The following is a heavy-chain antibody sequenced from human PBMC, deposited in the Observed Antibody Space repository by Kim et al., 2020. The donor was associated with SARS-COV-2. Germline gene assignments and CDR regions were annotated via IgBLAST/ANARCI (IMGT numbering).Heavy chain of an antibody. CDR2: T. D-gene: IGHD6-13*01. Sequence: TNYNPSLKSRVTISVDTSKNQFSLKLSSVTAAETAVYYCATSIAAAGDYWGQGTLVTVSS. J-gene: IGHJ4*02. CDR3: ATSIAAAGDY. V-gene: IGHV4-34*01.